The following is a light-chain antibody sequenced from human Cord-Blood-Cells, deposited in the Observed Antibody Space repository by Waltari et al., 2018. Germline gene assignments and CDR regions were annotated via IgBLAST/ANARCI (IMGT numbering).Light chain of an antibody. Sequence: QSALTQPASVSGSPGQSLTISCTGTSSDVGGYNYVSWYQHHPGKAPNLMIYEFSNRPSGVSNRFSGSKSGNTASLTISGLQAEDEADYYCSSYTSSSRVFGGGTKLTVL. CDR1: SSDVGGYNY. V-gene: IGLV2-14*01. CDR2: EFS. CDR3: SSYTSSSRV. J-gene: IGLJ3*02.